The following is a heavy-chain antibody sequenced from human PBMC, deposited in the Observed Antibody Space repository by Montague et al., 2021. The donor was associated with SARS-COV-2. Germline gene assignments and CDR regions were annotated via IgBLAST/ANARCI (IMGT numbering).Heavy chain of an antibody. CDR1: GGSISSYY. Sequence: SKTLSLTCTVSGGSISSYYWSWIRRPPGKGLEWIGYIYYSGSTNYNPSLKSRVTISVDTSKNQFSLKLSSVTAADTAVYYCAREVRYYYDSSGPGAFDIWGQGTMVTVSS. CDR2: IYYSGST. V-gene: IGHV4-59*01. CDR3: AREVRYYYDSSGPGAFDI. D-gene: IGHD3-22*01. J-gene: IGHJ3*02.